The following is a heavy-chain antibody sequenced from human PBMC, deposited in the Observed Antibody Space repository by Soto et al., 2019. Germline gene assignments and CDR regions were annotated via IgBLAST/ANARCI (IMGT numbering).Heavy chain of an antibody. V-gene: IGHV5-51*01. D-gene: IGHD3-22*01. CDR1: GYIFASYW. J-gene: IGHJ4*02. Sequence: PVESLKISCKGSGYIFASYWIGCFLQMPVKVPEWMGIIYPGDSDTRYSPSFQGQVTISADKSISTAYLQWSSLRASDSAIYYCARYYDTSGMFDSWGQGALVTVSS. CDR3: ARYYDTSGMFDS. CDR2: IYPGDSDT.